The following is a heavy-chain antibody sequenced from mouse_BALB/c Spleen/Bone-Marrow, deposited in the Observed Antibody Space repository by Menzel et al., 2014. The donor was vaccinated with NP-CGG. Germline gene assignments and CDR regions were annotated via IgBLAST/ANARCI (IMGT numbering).Heavy chain of an antibody. V-gene: IGHV6-6*02. CDR3: TWFAY. CDR1: GSTFSNYW. CDR2: IRLKSNNYAT. J-gene: IGHJ3*01. Sequence: EVMLVESGGGLVQPGGPMKLSCVASGSTFSNYWMNWVRQSPEKGLEWVAEIRLKSNNYATHYAESVKGRFTISRDDSKSSVYLQMNNLRAEDTGIYYCTWFAYWGQGTLVTVSA.